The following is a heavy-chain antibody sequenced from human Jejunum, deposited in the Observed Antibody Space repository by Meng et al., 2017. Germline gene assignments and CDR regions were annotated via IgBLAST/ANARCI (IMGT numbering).Heavy chain of an antibody. D-gene: IGHD3-3*02. V-gene: IGHV3-30*01. CDR2: ISYDRSQK. CDR3: GRERRGFYILH. CDR1: GFTFSSYA. Sequence: GGSLRLSCAASGFTFSSYAMHWVRQAPGKGLEWVALISYDRSQKFYADSVKGRFTISRDDSKSTLFLQMDSLTADDTAVYYCGRERRGFYILHWGQGTLVTVSS. J-gene: IGHJ4*02.